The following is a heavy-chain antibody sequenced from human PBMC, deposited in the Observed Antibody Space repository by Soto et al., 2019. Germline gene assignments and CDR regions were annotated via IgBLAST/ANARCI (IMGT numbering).Heavy chain of an antibody. J-gene: IGHJ4*02. CDR3: AKTPMVRGRIH. Sequence: EVQLLESGGGLVQPGGSLRLSCAASGFTFSSYAMSWVRQAPGKVLEWVSAISGSGGSTYYADSVKGRFTISRDNSKNTLYLQLNRLRAEDTAVYYCAKTPMVRGRIHWGQGTLVTVSS. V-gene: IGHV3-23*01. CDR2: ISGSGGST. D-gene: IGHD2-8*01. CDR1: GFTFSSYA.